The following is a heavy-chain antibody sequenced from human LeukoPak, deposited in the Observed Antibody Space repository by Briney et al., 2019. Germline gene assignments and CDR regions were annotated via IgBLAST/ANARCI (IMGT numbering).Heavy chain of an antibody. D-gene: IGHD2-21*01. CDR3: ARVYSLSDAFDL. CDR1: RFTFSDYY. V-gene: IGHV3-11*01. Sequence: GGSLRLSCEASRFTFSDYYMTWIRQAPGKGLEWVSYISATGYTVFYADSVKGRFTISRDNAKNSLFLEMNSLRAEDTALYYCARVYSLSDAFDLWGQGTMVTVSS. CDR2: ISATGYTV. J-gene: IGHJ3*01.